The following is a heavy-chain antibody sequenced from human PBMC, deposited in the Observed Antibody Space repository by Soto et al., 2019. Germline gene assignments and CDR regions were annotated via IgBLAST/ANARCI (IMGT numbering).Heavy chain of an antibody. CDR3: TTRGALAY. Sequence: EVQLVESGGGLVKPGGSLRLSCAASDLSFSNSYINWVRQAPGKGLEWVGSINGKTDGGTIDYAAPVKGRFSNSRDDSRNTVYLLMNSLKSEDTAVYYCTTRGALAYWGQGPLVTVSS. V-gene: IGHV3-15*07. CDR2: INGKTDGGTI. D-gene: IGHD2-15*01. J-gene: IGHJ4*02. CDR1: DLSFSNSY.